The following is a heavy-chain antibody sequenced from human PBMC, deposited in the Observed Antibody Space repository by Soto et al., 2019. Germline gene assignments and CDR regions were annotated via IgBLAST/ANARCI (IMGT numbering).Heavy chain of an antibody. V-gene: IGHV3-30*18. CDR1: GFTLRNYG. CDR2: ISDDGSYK. Sequence: QVQLVESGGGVVQPGRSLRLSCAASGFTLRNYGMHWVRQAPGKGLEWVAVISDDGSYKYYGDSVKGRFTISRDNSKNTLYLQMNSLRAEDTAVYYCAKDGGCSGGSCYSDFDCWGQGTLVTVSS. J-gene: IGHJ4*02. D-gene: IGHD2-15*01. CDR3: AKDGGCSGGSCYSDFDC.